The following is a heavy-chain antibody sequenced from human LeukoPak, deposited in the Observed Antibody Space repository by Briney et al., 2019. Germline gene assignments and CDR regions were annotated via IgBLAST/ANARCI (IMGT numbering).Heavy chain of an antibody. J-gene: IGHJ4*02. CDR3: ATRDDYYGSGSYYSIDY. CDR2: LSYSGGTT. V-gene: IGHV3-23*01. D-gene: IGHD3-10*01. CDR1: GFTFSSYA. Sequence: GGSLRLSCAASGFTFSSYAMSWVRQAPGKGLEWVSALSYSGGTTYYADSVKGRFTISRDNSKNMLYLQMNSLRAEDTAVYYCATRDDYYGSGSYYSIDYWGQGTLVTVSS.